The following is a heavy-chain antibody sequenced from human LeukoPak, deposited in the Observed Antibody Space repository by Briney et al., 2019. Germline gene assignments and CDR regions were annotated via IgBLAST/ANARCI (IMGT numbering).Heavy chain of an antibody. V-gene: IGHV1-18*01. Sequence: ASVKVSCKASGYSFTTYGISWVRQAPGQGLEWMGWISVYNGNTHYAQKLQGRVTMTTDTSTSTAYMELRSLRSDDTAVYYCAKNYDFLTGYANWGQGTLVTVSS. CDR2: ISVYNGNT. D-gene: IGHD3-9*01. J-gene: IGHJ4*02. CDR3: AKNYDFLTGYAN. CDR1: GYSFTTYG.